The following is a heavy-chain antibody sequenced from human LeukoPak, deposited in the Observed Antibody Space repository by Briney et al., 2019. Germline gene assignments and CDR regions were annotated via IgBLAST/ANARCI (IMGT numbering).Heavy chain of an antibody. CDR1: GFTFSSYS. D-gene: IGHD1-26*01. CDR3: ARDHRGGYYGMDV. CDR2: ISSSSSTI. J-gene: IGHJ6*02. Sequence: GGSLRLSCAASGFTFSSYSMNWVRQAPGKGLEWVSYISSSSSTIYYADSVKGRFTISRDNAKNSLYVQMNSLRAEDTAVYYCARDHRGGYYGMDVWGQGTTVTVSS. V-gene: IGHV3-48*01.